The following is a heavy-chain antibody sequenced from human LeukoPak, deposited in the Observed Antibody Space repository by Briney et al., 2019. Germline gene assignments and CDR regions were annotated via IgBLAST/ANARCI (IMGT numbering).Heavy chain of an antibody. CDR2: IYSGGST. CDR3: ARDGSGSYQGY. J-gene: IGHJ4*02. CDR1: GFIVSSNY. V-gene: IGHV3-53*01. Sequence: PGGSLRLSCAASGFIVSSNYMSWVRQAPGKGLEWVSVIYSGGSTYYIDSVKGRFTISRDHSNNMLYLQMNSLRAEDTAVYYCARDGSGSYQGYWGQGTLVTVSS. D-gene: IGHD3-10*01.